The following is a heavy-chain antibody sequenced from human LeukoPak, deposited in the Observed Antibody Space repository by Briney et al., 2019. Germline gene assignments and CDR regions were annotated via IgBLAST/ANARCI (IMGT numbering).Heavy chain of an antibody. J-gene: IGHJ4*02. CDR3: AKDSKTYSGSYGVDY. V-gene: IGHV3-11*04. CDR2: ISSSGSTI. CDR1: GFTFSDYY. Sequence: GGSLRLSCAASGFTFSDYYMSRIRQAPGKGLEWVSYISSSGSTIYYADSVKGRFTISRDNSKNTLYLQMNSLRAEDTAVYYCAKDSKTYSGSYGVDYWGQGTLVTVSS. D-gene: IGHD1-26*01.